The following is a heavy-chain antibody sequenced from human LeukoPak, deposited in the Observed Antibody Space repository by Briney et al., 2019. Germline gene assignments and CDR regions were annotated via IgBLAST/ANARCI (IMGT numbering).Heavy chain of an antibody. CDR1: GFTFSNAW. D-gene: IGHD6-19*01. CDR3: ARDLEYDTAVAGTLDY. CDR2: ISGSGGST. Sequence: GGSLRLSCAASGFTFSNAWMSWVRRAPGKGLEWVSAISGSGGSTYYADSVKGRFTISRDNSKNTLYLQMNSLRAEDTAVYYCARDLEYDTAVAGTLDYWGQGTLVTVSS. J-gene: IGHJ4*02. V-gene: IGHV3-23*01.